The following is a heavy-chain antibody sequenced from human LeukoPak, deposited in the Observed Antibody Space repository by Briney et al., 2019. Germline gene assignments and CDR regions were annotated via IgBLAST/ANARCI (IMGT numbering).Heavy chain of an antibody. CDR1: GFTFSNYA. CDR2: ISGSDGST. V-gene: IGHV3-23*01. CDR3: SRGSAIVVIPAAFSWFDP. J-gene: IGHJ5*02. D-gene: IGHD2-2*01. Sequence: PGGSLRLSCSASGFTFSNYAMTWVRQAPGKGLEWVSAISGSDGSTYYADSVKGRFSISRDNSKNMLYLQMNTLRAEDTAVYYCSRGSAIVVIPAAFSWFDPWGQGTLVTVSS.